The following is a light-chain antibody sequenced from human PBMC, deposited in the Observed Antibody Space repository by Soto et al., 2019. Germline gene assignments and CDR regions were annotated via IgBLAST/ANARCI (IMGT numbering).Light chain of an antibody. CDR2: GAS. Sequence: EIVVSNSLATLSLTPRERATLSCRASQSVSTNIAWYQQRPGQALSLLIYGASTRASGCPSRFTGSGSATEFALTISSLQSEDFALYYCQQYDNSLPRITSGQ. CDR1: QSVSTN. J-gene: IGKJ5*01. V-gene: IGKV3-15*01. CDR3: QQYDNSLPRIT.